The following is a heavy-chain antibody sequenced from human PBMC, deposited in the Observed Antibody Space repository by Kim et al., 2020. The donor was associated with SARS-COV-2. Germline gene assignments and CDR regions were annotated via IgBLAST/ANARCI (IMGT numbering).Heavy chain of an antibody. V-gene: IGHV1-24*01. D-gene: IGHD2-15*01. CDR2: FDPEDGET. J-gene: IGHJ5*02. CDR1: GYTLTELS. CDR3: ATVRKFVVVVAVVYNWFDP. Sequence: ASVKVSCKVSGYTLTELSMHWVRQAPGKGLEWMGGFDPEDGETIYAQKFQGRVTMTEDTSTDTAYMELSSLRSEDTAVYYCATVRKFVVVVAVVYNWFDPWGQGTLVTVSS.